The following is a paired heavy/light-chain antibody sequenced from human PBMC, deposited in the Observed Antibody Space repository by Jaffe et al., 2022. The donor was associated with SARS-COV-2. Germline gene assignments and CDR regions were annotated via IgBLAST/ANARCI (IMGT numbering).Heavy chain of an antibody. D-gene: IGHD2-21*02. CDR3: ARSRGVVVTAIRPRGADGLDV. Sequence: QVQIHQWGAGLLKPSETLSLTCTVYGGSFSGYYWSWIRQPPGKGLEWIGEIHHSGSTNYNPSLKSRVTTSVDSSKNQFSLKLNSVTAADTAVYYCARSRGVVVTAIRPRGADGLDVWGQGTTVTVSS. CDR1: GGSFSGYY. J-gene: IGHJ6*02. CDR2: IHHSGST. V-gene: IGHV4-34*01.
Light chain of an antibody. CDR2: DNN. J-gene: IGLJ3*02. V-gene: IGLV1-51*01. CDR3: GTWDSSLSARV. CDR1: SSNIGNNY. Sequence: QSVLTQPPSVSAAPGQKVTISCSGSSSNIGNNYVSWYQQLPGTAPKLLIYDNNERPSGIPDRFSGSKSGTSTTLGITGLQTGDEADYYCGTWDSSLSARVFGGGTKLTVL.